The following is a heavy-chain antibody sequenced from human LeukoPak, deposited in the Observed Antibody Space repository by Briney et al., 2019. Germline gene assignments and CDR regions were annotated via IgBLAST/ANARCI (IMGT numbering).Heavy chain of an antibody. D-gene: IGHD1-26*01. V-gene: IGHV3-21*01. CDR3: ARDPYSGNYGAYYYYYMDV. CDR1: GFTFSSYS. CDR2: ITSSSTYI. Sequence: GGSLRLSCAASGFTFSSYSMNWVRQAPGKGLEWVSSITSSSTYIYYADSVRGRFTISRDNAKNSLYLQMNSLRAEDTAVYFCARDPYSGNYGAYYYYYMDVWGKGTTVTISS. J-gene: IGHJ6*03.